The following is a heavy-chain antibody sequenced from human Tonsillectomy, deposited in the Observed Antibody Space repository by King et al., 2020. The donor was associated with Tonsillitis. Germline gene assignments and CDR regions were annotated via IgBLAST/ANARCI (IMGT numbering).Heavy chain of an antibody. D-gene: IGHD6-19*01. J-gene: IGHJ4*02. Sequence: VQLVESGGGLVKPGGSLRLSCAASGFTFSDYSMNWVRQAPGKGLEWVSWISSSGTYIYDADSVKGRFTISRDNAQNSLYLQMNSLRAEDTALYYCARVEDSSGWYWLNYWGQGTLVTVSS. V-gene: IGHV3-21*01. CDR3: ARVEDSSGWYWLNY. CDR2: ISSSGTYI. CDR1: GFTFSDYS.